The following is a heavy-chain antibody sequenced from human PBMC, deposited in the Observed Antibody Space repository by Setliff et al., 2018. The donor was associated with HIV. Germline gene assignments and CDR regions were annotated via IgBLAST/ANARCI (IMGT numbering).Heavy chain of an antibody. J-gene: IGHJ4*02. Sequence: GESLTISCAASGFTFSSYEFNWVRQAPGKGLEWLSYMSSTGHTIHYADSVKGRFTISRDYAKNSLHLQMDSLRPEDTAIYYCTRGGLVGAQSHFDYWGPGTLVTVSS. CDR1: GFTFSSYE. D-gene: IGHD1-26*01. CDR3: TRGGLVGAQSHFDY. V-gene: IGHV3-48*03. CDR2: MSSTGHTI.